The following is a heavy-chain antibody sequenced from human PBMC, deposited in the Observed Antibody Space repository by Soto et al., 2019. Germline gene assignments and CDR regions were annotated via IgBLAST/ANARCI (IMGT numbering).Heavy chain of an antibody. D-gene: IGHD2-15*01. CDR3: ARVPVAEGMDV. CDR2: ISSSSSYI. J-gene: IGHJ6*02. Sequence: RGSLRLSCAASGFTFSSYSMNWVRQAPGKGLEWASSISSSSSYIYYADSVKGRFTISRDNAKNSLYLQMNSLRAEDTAVYYCARVPVAEGMDVWGQGTTVTVSS. CDR1: GFTFSSYS. V-gene: IGHV3-21*01.